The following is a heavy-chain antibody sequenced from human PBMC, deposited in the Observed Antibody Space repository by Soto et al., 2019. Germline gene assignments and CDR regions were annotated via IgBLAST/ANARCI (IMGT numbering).Heavy chain of an antibody. V-gene: IGHV1-69*12. J-gene: IGHJ4*02. D-gene: IGHD1-26*01. CDR2: IIPIFGTA. CDR3: ARTARVGATEGDPH. CDR1: GGTFSSYA. Sequence: QVQLVQSGAEVKKPGSSVKVSCKASGGTFSSYAISWVRQAPGQGLEWMGGIIPIFGTANYAQKFQGRVRISADESTSTAYMERSSLRSEDTAGYYCARTARVGATEGDPHWGQGTLVTVSS.